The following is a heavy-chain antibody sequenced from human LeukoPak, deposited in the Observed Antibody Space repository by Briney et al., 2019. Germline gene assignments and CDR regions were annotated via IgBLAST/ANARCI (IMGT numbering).Heavy chain of an antibody. CDR2: IKQDGSEK. CDR1: GFTFSSYS. V-gene: IGHV3-7*01. CDR3: ARGGDIVVVPAAH. D-gene: IGHD2-2*01. J-gene: IGHJ4*02. Sequence: GGSLRLSCAASGFTFSSYSMNWVRQAPGKGLEWVANIKQDGSEKYYVDSVKGRFTISRDNAKNPLYLQMNSLRAEDTAVYYCARGGDIVVVPAAHWGQGTLVTVSS.